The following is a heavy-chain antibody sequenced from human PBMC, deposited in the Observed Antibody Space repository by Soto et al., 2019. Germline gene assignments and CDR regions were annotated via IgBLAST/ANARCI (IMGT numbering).Heavy chain of an antibody. CDR2: IIHIFGTA. Sequence: QVQLVQSGAEVKKPGSSVKVSCKASGGTFSSYAISRVRQAPGQGLEWMGGIIHIFGTANYAQKFQGRVTITADESTSTAYMELSSLRSEDTAVYYCARNGENCSGGSCYSGVWYYGMDVWGQGTTVTVSS. V-gene: IGHV1-69*01. CDR1: GGTFSSYA. J-gene: IGHJ6*02. CDR3: ARNGENCSGGSCYSGVWYYGMDV. D-gene: IGHD2-15*01.